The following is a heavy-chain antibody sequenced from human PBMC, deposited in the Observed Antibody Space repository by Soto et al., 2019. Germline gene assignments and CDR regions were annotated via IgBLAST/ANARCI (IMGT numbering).Heavy chain of an antibody. CDR3: AHGSGWLFDY. D-gene: IGHD6-19*01. Sequence: QITLKESGPTLVKPTQTLTLTCTFSGFSLSTRDVGVGWIRQPPGKALEWLALLYWDDDNRYSPSLRRRLTLTKDTSKNQVVLTMTNMYPVDTATYYCAHGSGWLFDYWGPGTLVTFSS. CDR2: LYWDDDN. CDR1: GFSLSTRDVG. V-gene: IGHV2-5*02. J-gene: IGHJ4*02.